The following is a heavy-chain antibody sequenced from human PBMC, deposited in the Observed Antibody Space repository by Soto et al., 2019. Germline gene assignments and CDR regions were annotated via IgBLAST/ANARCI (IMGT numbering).Heavy chain of an antibody. V-gene: IGHV3-21*01. CDR2: ISSNSAYI. Sequence: GSLRLSCAASGFTFRSFTMNWVRQAPGKGLEWVSTISSNSAYIYYTDALRGRFTISRDNAKNSLYLQMNSLRAEDTAVYYCARGDSIGSYYFDYWGQGTLVTVSS. CDR1: GFTFRSFT. CDR3: ARGDSIGSYYFDY. D-gene: IGHD6-19*01. J-gene: IGHJ4*02.